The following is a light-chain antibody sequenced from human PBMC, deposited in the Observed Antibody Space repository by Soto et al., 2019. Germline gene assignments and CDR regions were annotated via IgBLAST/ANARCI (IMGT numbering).Light chain of an antibody. CDR1: SSDVGGYNY. J-gene: IGLJ1*01. V-gene: IGLV2-14*01. CDR2: DVT. CDR3: ISYTDNNLYA. Sequence: QSVLTQPASVSGSPGQSITISCTGTSSDVGGYNYVSWYQQQPGRAPKLMIHDVTYRPSGVSYRFSGSKSGNTASLTISGLQAEDEADYYCISYTDNNLYAFGTGTKVTVL.